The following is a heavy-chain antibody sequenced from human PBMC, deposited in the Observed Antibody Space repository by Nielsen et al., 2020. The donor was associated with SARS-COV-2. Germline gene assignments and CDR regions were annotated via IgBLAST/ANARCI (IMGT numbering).Heavy chain of an antibody. Sequence: GESLKISCAASGFTFSSYAMSWVRQAPGKGLEWVSAISGSGGSTYYADSVKGRFTISRDNSKNTLYLQMNSLRAEDTAVYYCAKNGGVGSSRYYHGMDVWGQGTTVTVSS. J-gene: IGHJ6*02. D-gene: IGHD4-23*01. V-gene: IGHV3-23*01. CDR2: ISGSGGST. CDR3: AKNGGVGSSRYYHGMDV. CDR1: GFTFSSYA.